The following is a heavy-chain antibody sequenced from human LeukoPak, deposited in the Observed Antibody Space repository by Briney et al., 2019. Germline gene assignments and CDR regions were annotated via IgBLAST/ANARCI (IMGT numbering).Heavy chain of an antibody. J-gene: IGHJ4*02. CDR2: ISSSSSYI. V-gene: IGHV3-21*04. D-gene: IGHD3-10*01. CDR3: ARVSVVRGVNHFDY. CDR1: GFTFSSYG. Sequence: GGSLRLSCAASGFTFSSYGMNWVRQAPGKGLEWVSSISSSSSYIYYADSVKGRFTISRDNAKSSLYLQMNSLRAEDTAVYYCARVSVVRGVNHFDYWGQGTLVTVSS.